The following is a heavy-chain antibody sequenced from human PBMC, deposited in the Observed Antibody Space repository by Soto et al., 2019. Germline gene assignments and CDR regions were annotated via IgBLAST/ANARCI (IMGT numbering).Heavy chain of an antibody. CDR3: ARGLSYDFWGRNLLGYYGMDV. CDR1: GGTFSSYA. V-gene: IGHV1-69*13. J-gene: IGHJ6*02. Sequence: SVKVSCKASGGTFSSYAISWVRQAPGQGLEWMGGIIPIFGTANYAQKFQGRVTITADESTSTAYMELSSLRSEDTAVYYCARGLSYDFWGRNLLGYYGMDVWGQGTTVTVSS. D-gene: IGHD3-3*01. CDR2: IIPIFGTA.